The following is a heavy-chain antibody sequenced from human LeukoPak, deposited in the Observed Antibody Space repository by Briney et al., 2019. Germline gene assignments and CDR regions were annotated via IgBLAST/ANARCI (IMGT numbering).Heavy chain of an antibody. CDR1: GGTFSRYA. V-gene: IGHV1-69*01. Sequence: SVKVSCKXSGGTFSRYAISWVRQAPRQGLEWMGGIIPIFGTANYAQKFQGGVTITADESTNTAYMELSSLRSEDTAVYYCARDSEVRGVNLLRYWGQGTLVTVSS. CDR2: IIPIFGTA. J-gene: IGHJ4*02. D-gene: IGHD3-10*01. CDR3: ARDSEVRGVNLLRY.